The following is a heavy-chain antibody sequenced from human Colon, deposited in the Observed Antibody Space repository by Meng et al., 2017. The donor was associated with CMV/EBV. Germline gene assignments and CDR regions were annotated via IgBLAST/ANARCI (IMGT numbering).Heavy chain of an antibody. J-gene: IGHJ5*02. CDR1: GGSISASRYY. V-gene: IGHV4-39*07. CDR2: IYSTGST. Sequence: GSLRLSCTVSGGSISASRYYWGWLRQPPGKGLEWIGSIYSTGSTNYNPYLKSRVTISVDTSANQFSLKLNSVTAADTAVYDCATVRSITLFGVYKMEGFDPWGHGMMVTVSS. D-gene: IGHD3-3*01. CDR3: ATVRSITLFGVYKMEGFDP.